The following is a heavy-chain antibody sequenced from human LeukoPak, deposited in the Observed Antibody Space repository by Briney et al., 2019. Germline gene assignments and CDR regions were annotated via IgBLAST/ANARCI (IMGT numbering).Heavy chain of an antibody. CDR2: ITASSTAI. V-gene: IGHV3-21*01. CDR1: GFTFNTYT. J-gene: IGHJ4*02. Sequence: GGSLRLSCAASGFTFNTYTMNWVRQAPGKGLEWVSSITASSTAIYSADSVKGRFTISRDNAKNSLYLQMNSLRAEDTAVYYCARSYYDYVWGSYRPFDYWGQGTLVTVSS. D-gene: IGHD3-16*02. CDR3: ARSYYDYVWGSYRPFDY.